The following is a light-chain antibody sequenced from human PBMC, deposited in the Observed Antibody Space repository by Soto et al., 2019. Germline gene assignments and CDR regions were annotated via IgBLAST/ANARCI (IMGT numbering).Light chain of an antibody. CDR1: QDINSY. Sequence: DIQLTQSPSFLSASVGDRVTITCLASQDINSYLAWYQQKAGKAPKLLINTASTLQSGVPSRFSGSGSGTEFTLTISSRQPEDVETYYWQHRHRYQVTFGGGTKVEIK. CDR2: TAS. V-gene: IGKV1-9*01. CDR3: QHRHRYQVT. J-gene: IGKJ4*01.